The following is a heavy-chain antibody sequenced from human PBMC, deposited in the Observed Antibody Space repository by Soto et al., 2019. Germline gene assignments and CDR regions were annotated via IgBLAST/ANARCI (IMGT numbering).Heavy chain of an antibody. Sequence: PGGSLRLSCAASGFTFSSYDMHWVRQATGKGLEWVSAIGTAGDTYYPGSVKGRFTISRENAKNSLYLLMNSLRAGDTAVYYCARSLGYYGLDYWGQGTLVTVSS. V-gene: IGHV3-13*01. CDR2: IGTAGDT. CDR1: GFTFSSYD. J-gene: IGHJ4*02. CDR3: ARSLGYYGLDY. D-gene: IGHD1-26*01.